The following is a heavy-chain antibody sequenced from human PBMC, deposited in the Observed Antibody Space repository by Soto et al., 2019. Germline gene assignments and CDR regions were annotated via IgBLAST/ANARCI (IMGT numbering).Heavy chain of an antibody. D-gene: IGHD3-16*01. J-gene: IGHJ4*02. CDR2: MRPASGGA. V-gene: IGHV1-2*02. CDR3: ARDPHEGVYDY. CDR1: GYTFTGYY. Sequence: ASVKVSCKASGYTFTGYYLHWIRQAPGQGLQWMGWMRPASGGANYAQKFQGRVSMTRDTSTSTFYMELSRLASDDTAVYYCARDPHEGVYDYWGQGTQVTVSS.